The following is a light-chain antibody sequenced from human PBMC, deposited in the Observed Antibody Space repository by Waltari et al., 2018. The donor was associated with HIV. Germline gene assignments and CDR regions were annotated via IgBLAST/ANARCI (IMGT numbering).Light chain of an antibody. V-gene: IGLV2-14*03. CDR3: TSSTTRNILM. CDR1: SRDIGFPNF. CDR2: GGT. Sequence: QSSLTQPPSLSGSPGQTLAISCTGRSRDIGFPNFFSWYQQRPGKAPRLLIYGGTHRASGISGRFSGSKSENTASLTISGLQIEDEADYYCTSSTTRNILMFGGGT. J-gene: IGLJ3*02.